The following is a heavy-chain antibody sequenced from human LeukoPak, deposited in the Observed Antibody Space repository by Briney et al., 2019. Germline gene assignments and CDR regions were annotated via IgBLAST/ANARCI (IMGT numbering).Heavy chain of an antibody. Sequence: GGSLRLSCTASGFAFGSYAMAWVREAPGKGLGGGAAIGSDYGRVHADSGKGRFTISRDNSKSTLYLQMDNLRPEDTAVYFCAKSAGVATIYFDCWGQGALVTVSS. CDR2: IGSDYGR. J-gene: IGHJ4*02. CDR1: GFAFGSYA. D-gene: IGHD5-12*01. CDR3: AKSAGVATIYFDC. V-gene: IGHV3-23*01.